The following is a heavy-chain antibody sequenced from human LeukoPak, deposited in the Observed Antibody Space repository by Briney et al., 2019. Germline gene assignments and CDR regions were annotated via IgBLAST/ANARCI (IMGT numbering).Heavy chain of an antibody. J-gene: IGHJ4*02. Sequence: AGGSLRLSCAASGFTFSSYWMTWVRQTPGKGLEWGANIRQDGSEKYFWDSVKGRFTSSRDNAKNSVSLQMNSLTAEATGAYYXXXXTXXXXSYPDXXXRXTLVTVXS. V-gene: IGHV3-7*01. CDR1: GFTFSSYW. CDR2: IRQDGSEK. D-gene: IGHD5-18*01. CDR3: XXXTXXXXSYPDX.